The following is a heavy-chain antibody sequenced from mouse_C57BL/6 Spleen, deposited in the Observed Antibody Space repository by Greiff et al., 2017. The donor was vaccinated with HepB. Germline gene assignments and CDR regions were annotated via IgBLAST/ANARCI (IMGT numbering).Heavy chain of an antibody. D-gene: IGHD1-1*01. CDR2: IHPNSGST. CDR3: ARGATVVATDWFAY. Sequence: VQLQQPGAELVKPGASVKLSCKASGYTFTSYWMHWVKQRPGQGLEWIGMIHPNSGSTNYNEKFKSKATLTVDKSSSTAYMQLSSLTSEDSAVYYCARGATVVATDWFAYWGQGTLVTVSA. CDR1: GYTFTSYW. J-gene: IGHJ3*01. V-gene: IGHV1-64*01.